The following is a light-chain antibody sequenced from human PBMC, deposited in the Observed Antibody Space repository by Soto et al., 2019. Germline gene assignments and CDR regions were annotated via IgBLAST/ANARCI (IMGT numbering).Light chain of an antibody. V-gene: IGKV1-27*01. Sequence: DIQMTQSPSSLSASVGDRVTISCRASQGVSSYLAWFQQKPGKVPKLLIYAASTLQSGVPSRFSDSGSGTDFTLTISSLQPDDVATYYCQKYDNAPLTFGGGTKVEIK. CDR1: QGVSSY. J-gene: IGKJ4*01. CDR2: AAS. CDR3: QKYDNAPLT.